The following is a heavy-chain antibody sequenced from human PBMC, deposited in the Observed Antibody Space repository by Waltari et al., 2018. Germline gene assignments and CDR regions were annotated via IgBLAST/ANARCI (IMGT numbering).Heavy chain of an antibody. J-gene: IGHJ2*01. V-gene: IGHV4-39*01. CDR3: ASSAYSSGWYSWGLFDL. D-gene: IGHD6-19*01. CDR1: GGSISSSSYY. Sequence: QLQLQESGPGLVKPSETLSLTCTVPGGSISSSSYYWGWIRQPPGKGLEWIGSIHYSGSTYYNPSLKSRVTISVDTSKNQFSLKLSSVTAADTAVYYCASSAYSSGWYSWGLFDLWGRGTLVTVSS. CDR2: IHYSGST.